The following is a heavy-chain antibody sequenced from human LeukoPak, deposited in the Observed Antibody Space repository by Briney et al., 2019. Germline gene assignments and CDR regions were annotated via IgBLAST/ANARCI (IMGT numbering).Heavy chain of an antibody. CDR3: AKSGGYGLIDY. D-gene: IGHD1-26*01. V-gene: IGHV4-4*07. CDR2: IFISEST. Sequence: SETLSLTCTVSGGSITSYYWSWVRQPAGKGLEWIGRIFISESTNYNPSLKSRVTMSVDTSKNQFSLKLSSVTAADTAMYYCAKSGGYGLIDYWGQGTRVTVSS. CDR1: GGSITSYY. J-gene: IGHJ4*02.